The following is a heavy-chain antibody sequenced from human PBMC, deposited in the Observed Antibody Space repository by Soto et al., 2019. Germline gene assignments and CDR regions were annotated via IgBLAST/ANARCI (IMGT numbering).Heavy chain of an antibody. CDR1: GFTFSSYS. CDR2: ISSSSSTI. Sequence: EVQLVESGGGLVQPGGSLRLSCAASGFTFSSYSMNWVRQAPGKGLEWVSYISSSSSTIYYADSVKGRFTISRDNAKNSLYLQMSSLGDEDTAVYYCARVASSSWDAILTGDYWGKGPLVTVSS. CDR3: ARVASSSWDAILTGDY. D-gene: IGHD6-13*01. V-gene: IGHV3-48*02. J-gene: IGHJ4*02.